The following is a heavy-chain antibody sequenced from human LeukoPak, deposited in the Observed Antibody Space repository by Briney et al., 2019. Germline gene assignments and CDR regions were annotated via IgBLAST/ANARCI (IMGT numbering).Heavy chain of an antibody. CDR1: GYTFTYYY. CDR3: ASPLGYCNGTFCSPCSLDL. CDR2: INPNSGDT. J-gene: IGHJ3*01. V-gene: IGHV1-2*02. D-gene: IGHD2-2*01. Sequence: ASVKVSCKASGYTFTYYYVHWVRQAPGLGLEWMGWINPNSGDTKYAQNFQGRVTLTRDTSIDTAYMELSSLRSDDTAMYHCASPLGYCNGTFCSPCSLDLWGQGTMVTVSS.